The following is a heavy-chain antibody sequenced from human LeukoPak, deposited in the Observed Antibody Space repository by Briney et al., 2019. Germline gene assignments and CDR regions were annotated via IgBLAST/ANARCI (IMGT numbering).Heavy chain of an antibody. CDR1: GGSLSGYY. CDR3: ARVGSSYRDY. D-gene: IGHD1-26*01. V-gene: IGHV4-34*01. J-gene: IGHJ4*02. Sequence: SETLSLTCAVYGGSLSGYYWSWIRQPPGKGLEWIGEINHSGSTNYNPSLKSRVTISVDTSKNQFSLKLSSVTAADTAVYYCARVGSSYRDYWGQGTLVTVSS. CDR2: INHSGST.